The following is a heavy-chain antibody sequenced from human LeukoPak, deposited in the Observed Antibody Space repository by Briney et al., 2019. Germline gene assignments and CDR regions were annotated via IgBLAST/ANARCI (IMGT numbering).Heavy chain of an antibody. J-gene: IGHJ4*02. CDR2: INWNGGMT. CDR1: GFTFDDYG. CDR3: ARVYYYDSSGYYPYFDY. Sequence: GGSLRLSCAASGFTFDDYGMSWVRQGPGKGLEWVSGINWNGGMTAYADSVKGRFTISRDDAKNSLYLQMNSLRAEDTAVYYCARVYYYDSSGYYPYFDYWGQGTLVTVSS. V-gene: IGHV3-20*04. D-gene: IGHD3-22*01.